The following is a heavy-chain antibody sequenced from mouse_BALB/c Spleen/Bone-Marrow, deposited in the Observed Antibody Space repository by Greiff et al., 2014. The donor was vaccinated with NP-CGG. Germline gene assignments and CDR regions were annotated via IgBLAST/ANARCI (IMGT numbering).Heavy chain of an antibody. Sequence: GAELVKPGASVKLSCKASGYTFTSYWMHWVKQRPGQGLEWIGEINPSNGRTNYNEKFKSKATLTVDKSSSTAYMQLSSLTSEDSAVYYCARRTTTVVATDYWGQGTTLTVSS. D-gene: IGHD1-1*01. V-gene: IGHV1S81*02. CDR1: GYTFTSYW. J-gene: IGHJ2*01. CDR3: ARRTTTVVATDY. CDR2: INPSNGRT.